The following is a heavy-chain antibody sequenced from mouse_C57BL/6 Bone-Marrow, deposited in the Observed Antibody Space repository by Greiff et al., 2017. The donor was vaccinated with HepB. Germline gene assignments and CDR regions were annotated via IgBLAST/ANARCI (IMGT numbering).Heavy chain of an antibody. J-gene: IGHJ3*01. CDR1: GYTFTSYW. Sequence: QVQLQQPGAELVKPGASVKLSCKASGYTFTSYWMQWVKQRPGQGLEWIGEIDPSDSYTNYNQKFMGKATLTVDTSSSTAYMQLSSLTSEDSAFYYCIYDGYYSWCAYWGQGTLVTVSA. CDR3: IYDGYYSWCAY. D-gene: IGHD2-3*01. V-gene: IGHV1-50*01. CDR2: IDPSDSYT.